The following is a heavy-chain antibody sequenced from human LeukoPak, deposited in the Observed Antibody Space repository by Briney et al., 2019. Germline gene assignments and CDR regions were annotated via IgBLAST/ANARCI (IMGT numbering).Heavy chain of an antibody. V-gene: IGHV2-5*01. J-gene: IGHJ5*02. CDR3: AHRPPSYYDSSGYYSYFNWFDP. CDR2: IYWNDDK. Sequence: SGPTLVKPTQTLTLTCTFSGFSLSTSGVGVGWIRQPPGKALEWLALIYWNDDKRYSPSLKSRLTITKGTSKNQVVLTMTNMDPVDTATYYCAHRPPSYYDSSGYYSYFNWFDPWGQGTLVTVSS. CDR1: GFSLSTSGVG. D-gene: IGHD3-22*01.